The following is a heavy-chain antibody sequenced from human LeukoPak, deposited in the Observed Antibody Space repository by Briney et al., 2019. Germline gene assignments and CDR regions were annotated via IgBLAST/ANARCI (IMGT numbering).Heavy chain of an antibody. CDR2: ISSSSSYI. D-gene: IGHD1-1*01. Sequence: GGSLRLSCAASGFSFSSYSMNWVRQAPGKGLEWVSSISSSSSYIYYADSVKGRFTISRDNAKNSLYLQMNSLRAEDTAVYYCARDRYRGWFDPWGQGTLVTVSS. CDR1: GFSFSSYS. V-gene: IGHV3-21*01. CDR3: ARDRYRGWFDP. J-gene: IGHJ5*02.